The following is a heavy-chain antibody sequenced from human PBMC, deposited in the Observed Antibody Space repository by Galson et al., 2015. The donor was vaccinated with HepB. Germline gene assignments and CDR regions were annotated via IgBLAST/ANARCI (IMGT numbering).Heavy chain of an antibody. CDR2: IIPILGIA. J-gene: IGHJ5*02. Sequence: SVKVSCKASGGTFSSYAISWVRQAPGQGLEWMGRIIPILGIANYAQKLQGRVTITADKSTSTAYMELSSLRSEDTAVYYCARPSSTSQHHNWFDPWGQGTLVTASS. D-gene: IGHD2-2*01. CDR3: ARPSSTSQHHNWFDP. V-gene: IGHV1-69*04. CDR1: GGTFSSYA.